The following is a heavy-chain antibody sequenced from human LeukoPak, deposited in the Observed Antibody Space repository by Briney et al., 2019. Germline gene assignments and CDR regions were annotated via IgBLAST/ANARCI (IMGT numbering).Heavy chain of an antibody. J-gene: IGHJ3*02. CDR2: IYYSGST. CDR3: ARHPYGDYYDSSGYGVDAFDI. V-gene: IGHV4-39*01. Sequence: SETLSLTCTVSGGSISSSSYYWGWIRQPPGKGLEWIGSIYYSGSTYYNPSLKSRVTISVDTSKNQFSLKLSSVTAADTAVYYCARHPYGDYYDSSGYGVDAFDIWGQGTMVTVSS. D-gene: IGHD3-22*01. CDR1: GGSISSSSYY.